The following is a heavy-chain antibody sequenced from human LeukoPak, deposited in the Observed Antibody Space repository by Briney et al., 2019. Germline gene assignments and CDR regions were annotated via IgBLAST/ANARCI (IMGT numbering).Heavy chain of an antibody. CDR1: GFTFSNYW. Sequence: GESLRLSCAASGFTFSNYWMSGVRQAPGKGLEWVANIKQDGSETYYVDSVKGRFTISRDNAKNSLFLQMNSLTAEDTAVYYCARKGGTRGPLNYWGQGTLVTVSS. D-gene: IGHD2-8*01. CDR2: IKQDGSET. J-gene: IGHJ4*02. V-gene: IGHV3-7*01. CDR3: ARKGGTRGPLNY.